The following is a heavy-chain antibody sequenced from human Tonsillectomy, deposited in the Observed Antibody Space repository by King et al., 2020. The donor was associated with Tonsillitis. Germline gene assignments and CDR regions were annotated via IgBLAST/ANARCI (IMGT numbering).Heavy chain of an antibody. CDR1: GFSLSTSGMC. CDR2: IDWDDDK. V-gene: IGHV2-70*11. J-gene: IGHJ6*03. CDR3: ARIRGKYDWSNGYYMDV. Sequence: TLKESGPALVKPTQTLTLTCTFSGFSLSTSGMCVSWIRQPPGKALEWLARIDWDDDKYYSTSLKSRLTISKDTSKNKVVLTMTNMDPVDPATYYCARIRGKYDWSNGYYMDVWGKGTTVTVSS. D-gene: IGHD1/OR15-1a*01.